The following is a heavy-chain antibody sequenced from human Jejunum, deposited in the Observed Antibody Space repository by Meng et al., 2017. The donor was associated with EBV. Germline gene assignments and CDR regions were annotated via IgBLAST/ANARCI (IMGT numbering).Heavy chain of an antibody. CDR2: ISGSGGTT. J-gene: IGHJ4*02. Sequence: EVQTLESGGALVEPGGSLSISFAGSGFAFTNYAMNWVRQAPGKGLEWVSTISGSGGTTYYADSVQGRFTISSDSSQSKLFLQMNSLRPDDTAVYFCAKATTIIRGALDYWGQGDLVTVSS. V-gene: IGHV3-23*01. CDR1: GFAFTNYA. CDR3: AKATTIIRGALDY. D-gene: IGHD3-10*01.